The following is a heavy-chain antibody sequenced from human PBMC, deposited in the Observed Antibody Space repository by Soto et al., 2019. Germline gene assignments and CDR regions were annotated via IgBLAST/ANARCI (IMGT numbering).Heavy chain of an antibody. CDR1: GGSISSYY. CDR2: IYHSGST. Sequence: QVQLQESGPGLVKPSETLSLTCTVSGGSISSYYWSWIRQPPGKGLEWIGYIYHSGSTNYNPSLKSRVTISVDTSKNQFSLKLSSVAAADTAVYYCARDLLTSSGYSYGLRYYYGMDVWGQGTTVTVSS. J-gene: IGHJ6*02. CDR3: ARDLLTSSGYSYGLRYYYGMDV. D-gene: IGHD5-18*01. V-gene: IGHV4-59*01.